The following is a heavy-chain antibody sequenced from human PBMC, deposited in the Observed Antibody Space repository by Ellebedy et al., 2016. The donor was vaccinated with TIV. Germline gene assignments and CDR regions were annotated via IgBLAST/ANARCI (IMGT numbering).Heavy chain of an antibody. D-gene: IGHD3-10*01. V-gene: IGHV3-11*01. Sequence: PGGSLRLSCAASGFTFTDYYMSWIRQSPGKGLEWVSYISISGTTVYYADSVKGRFTISRDNAKNFLYLQMNSLRADDTAIYYCARDLYYGSGKIASSWGQGTLVTVSS. CDR1: GFTFTDYY. J-gene: IGHJ1*01. CDR3: ARDLYYGSGKIASS. CDR2: ISISGTTV.